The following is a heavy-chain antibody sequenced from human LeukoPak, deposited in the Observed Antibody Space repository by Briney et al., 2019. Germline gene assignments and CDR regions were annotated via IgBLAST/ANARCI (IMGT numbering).Heavy chain of an antibody. Sequence: GGSLRLSCEASGFRLGDYWMTWVRQAPGKGLECVGNIKFDGSEIYYRDSVRGRFTISRDNAKNSLYLQMNSLRVEDTGVYYCTGDVNHDRFGWGQGTLVTVS. J-gene: IGHJ4*02. CDR1: GFRLGDYW. V-gene: IGHV3-7*01. CDR3: TGDVNHDRFG. CDR2: IKFDGSEI. D-gene: IGHD1-14*01.